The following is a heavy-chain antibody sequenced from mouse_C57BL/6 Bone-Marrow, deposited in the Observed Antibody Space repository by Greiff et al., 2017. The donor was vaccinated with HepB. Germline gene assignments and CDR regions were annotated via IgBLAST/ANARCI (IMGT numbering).Heavy chain of an antibody. J-gene: IGHJ3*01. CDR2: IDPSDSET. V-gene: IGHV1-52*01. CDR3: ARDFAY. CDR1: GYTFTSYW. Sequence: QVQLQQPGAELVRPGSSVTLSCKASGYTFTSYWMHRVKQRPIQGLEWIGNIDPSDSETHYNHKFKDKATLTVDKASSTAYMQLSSLTSEDSAVYYCARDFAYWGQGTLVTVSA.